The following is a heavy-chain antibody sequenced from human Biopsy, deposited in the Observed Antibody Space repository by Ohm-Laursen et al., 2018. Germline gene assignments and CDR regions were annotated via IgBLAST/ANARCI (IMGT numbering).Heavy chain of an antibody. V-gene: IGHV3-30*18. CDR2: ISYDGSSE. J-gene: IGHJ4*02. D-gene: IGHD4-17*01. CDR3: AKPADSYGSEFYFDY. CDR1: GFTSTTYG. Sequence: SLRLSCTASGFTSTTYGMHWVRQAPGKGLEWVALISYDGSSEEYADSVKGRFTISRDNSKNTVSLLMNSLRAEDTAVYYCAKPADSYGSEFYFDYWGQGTLVTVSS.